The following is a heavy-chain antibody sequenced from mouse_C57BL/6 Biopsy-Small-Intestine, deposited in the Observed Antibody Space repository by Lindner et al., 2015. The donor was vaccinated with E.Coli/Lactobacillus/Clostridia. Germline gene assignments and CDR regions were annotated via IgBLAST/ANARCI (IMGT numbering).Heavy chain of an antibody. V-gene: IGHV1-82*01. CDR1: GYAFSSSW. CDR2: IYPGDGDT. D-gene: IGHD2-3*01. J-gene: IGHJ3*01. Sequence: VQLQESGPELVKPGASVKISCKASGYAFSSSWMNWVKQRPGKGLEWIGRIYPGDGDTNYNGKFKGKATLTADKSSSTAYMQLSSLTSEDSAVYFCADGWLGGFAYWGQGTLVTVSA. CDR3: ADGWLGGFAY.